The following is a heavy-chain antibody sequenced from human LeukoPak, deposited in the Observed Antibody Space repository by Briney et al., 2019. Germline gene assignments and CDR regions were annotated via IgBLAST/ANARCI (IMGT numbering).Heavy chain of an antibody. Sequence: GGSLRLSCAASGFTFDDYAMHWVRQAPGKGLEWVSGISWNSGSIGYADSVKGRFTISRDNAKNSLYLQMNSLRAEDTALYYCATDILTGYSNDYWGQGTLVTVSS. CDR2: ISWNSGSI. D-gene: IGHD3-9*01. CDR1: GFTFDDYA. CDR3: ATDILTGYSNDY. V-gene: IGHV3-9*01. J-gene: IGHJ4*02.